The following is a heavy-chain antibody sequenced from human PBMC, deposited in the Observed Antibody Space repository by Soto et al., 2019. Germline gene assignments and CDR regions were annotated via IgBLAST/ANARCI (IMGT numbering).Heavy chain of an antibody. Sequence: GGSLRLSCAASGFTFSSYAMSWVRQAPGKGLEWVSAISGSGGSTYYADSVKGRFTISRDNSKNTLYLQMNSLRAEDTAVYYCAKGSKVAVAGHNYYGMDVWGQGTTVTSP. D-gene: IGHD6-19*01. V-gene: IGHV3-23*01. CDR1: GFTFSSYA. J-gene: IGHJ6*02. CDR3: AKGSKVAVAGHNYYGMDV. CDR2: ISGSGGST.